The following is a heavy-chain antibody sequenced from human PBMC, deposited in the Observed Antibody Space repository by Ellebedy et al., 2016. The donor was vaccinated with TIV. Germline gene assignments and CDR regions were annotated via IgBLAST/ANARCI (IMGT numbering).Heavy chain of an antibody. V-gene: IGHV3-7*01. CDR3: ARDQGRITGTTPLGYFDL. D-gene: IGHD1-7*01. CDR1: GFTFSSYW. Sequence: GESLKISXAASGFTFSSYWMSWVRQAPGKGLEWVANIKQDGSEKYYVDSVKGRFTISRDNAKNSLYLQMNSLRAEDTAVYYCARDQGRITGTTPLGYFDLWGRGTLVTVSS. J-gene: IGHJ2*01. CDR2: IKQDGSEK.